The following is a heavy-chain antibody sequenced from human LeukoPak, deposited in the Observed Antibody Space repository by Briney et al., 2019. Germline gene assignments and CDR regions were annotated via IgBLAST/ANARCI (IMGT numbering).Heavy chain of an antibody. D-gene: IGHD6-13*01. CDR2: IYPGDSDT. V-gene: IGHV5-51*01. CDR1: GSSFTSYW. Sequence: GESLKISCKGSGSSFTSYWIGWVRPLPGKGLEWMGIIYPGDSDTSYSPSFQGQVTISADKSISTAYLQWSSLKASDTAMYYWASHRSSSCYDNDYWGQGTLVTVSS. CDR3: ASHRSSSCYDNDY. J-gene: IGHJ4*02.